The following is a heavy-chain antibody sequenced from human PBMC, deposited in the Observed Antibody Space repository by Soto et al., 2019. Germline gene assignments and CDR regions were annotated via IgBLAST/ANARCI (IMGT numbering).Heavy chain of an antibody. J-gene: IGHJ6*02. CDR3: AAGTGYHYGMDV. CDR1: GGSISSGDYY. V-gene: IGHV4-30-4*01. CDR2: IYYSGST. Sequence: SETLSLTCTVSGGSISSGDYYWSWIRQPPGKGLEWIGYIYYSGSTYYNPSLKSRVTISVDTSKNQFSLKLSSVTAADTAVYYCAAGTGYHYGMDVWGQGTTVTV. D-gene: IGHD3-9*01.